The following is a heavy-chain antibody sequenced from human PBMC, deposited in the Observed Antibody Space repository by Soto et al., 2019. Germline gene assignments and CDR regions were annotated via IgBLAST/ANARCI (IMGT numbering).Heavy chain of an antibody. V-gene: IGHV1-69*01. CDR1: GGTFSSYA. D-gene: IGHD5-18*01. CDR2: IIPLVGTA. CDR3: ARGTGYSYGSALDY. J-gene: IGHJ4*02. Sequence: QVQLVQSGAEVKKPGSSVKVSCKASGGTFSSYAISWVRQAPGQGLEWMGGIIPLVGTANYAQKFQGRVTITADESTSTAYMELSSLRSEDTSVDYCARGTGYSYGSALDYWGQGTLVTVSS.